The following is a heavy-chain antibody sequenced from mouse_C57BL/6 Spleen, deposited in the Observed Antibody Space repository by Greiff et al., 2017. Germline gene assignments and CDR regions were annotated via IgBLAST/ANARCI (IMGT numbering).Heavy chain of an antibody. CDR3: ARGGYYYGSSYFDV. J-gene: IGHJ1*03. D-gene: IGHD1-1*01. CDR1: GYAFTNYL. Sequence: QVQLKESGAELVRPGTSVKVSCKASGYAFTNYLIEWVKQRPGQGLEWIGVMNPGSGGTNYNEKFKGKATLTADKSASTAYMQLSSRTSEDSAVYFCARGGYYYGSSYFDVWGTGTTVTVSS. CDR2: MNPGSGGT. V-gene: IGHV1-54*01.